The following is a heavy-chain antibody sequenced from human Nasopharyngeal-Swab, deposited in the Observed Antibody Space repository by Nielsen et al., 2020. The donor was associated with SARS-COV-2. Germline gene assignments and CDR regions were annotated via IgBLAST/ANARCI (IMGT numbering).Heavy chain of an antibody. D-gene: IGHD6-19*01. CDR1: GFTFRNFG. J-gene: IGHJ4*02. Sequence: GGSLRLSCAASGFTFRNFGMHWVRQAPGKGLEWVSWISSSVSYIYYADSVKGRFTISRDNAKNALYLQMSSLRAEDTAVYYCARLPSAWGRRDFDYWGQGTLVTVSS. CDR2: ISSSVSYI. CDR3: ARLPSAWGRRDFDY. V-gene: IGHV3-21*06.